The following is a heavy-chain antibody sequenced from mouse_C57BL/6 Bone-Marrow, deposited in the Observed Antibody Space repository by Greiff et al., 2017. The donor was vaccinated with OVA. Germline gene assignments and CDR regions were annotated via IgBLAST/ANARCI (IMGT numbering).Heavy chain of an antibody. D-gene: IGHD1-1*01. CDR3: ARPYGSRWYFDV. J-gene: IGHJ1*03. V-gene: IGHV1-81*01. Sequence: QVQLKQSGAELARPGASVKLSCKASGYTFTSYGISWVKQRTGQGLEWIGEIYPRSGNTYYNEKFKGKATLTADKSSSTAYMELRSLTSEDSAVYSCARPYGSRWYFDVWGTGTTVTVSS. CDR2: IYPRSGNT. CDR1: GYTFTSYG.